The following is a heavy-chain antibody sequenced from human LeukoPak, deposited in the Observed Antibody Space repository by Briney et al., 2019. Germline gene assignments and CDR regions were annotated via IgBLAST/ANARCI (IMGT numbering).Heavy chain of an antibody. D-gene: IGHD3-3*01. CDR2: ISDDGSNK. Sequence: GRSLRLSCAASGFTFSSFAMHWVRQAPGKGLEWVAVISDDGSNKHYADSLKDRFTISRDNSKNTLYLQMNSLRGEDTAVYYCSGEGEDDFWSAFDYWGQGTLVTVSS. CDR1: GFTFSSFA. V-gene: IGHV3-30*01. J-gene: IGHJ4*02. CDR3: SGEGEDDFWSAFDY.